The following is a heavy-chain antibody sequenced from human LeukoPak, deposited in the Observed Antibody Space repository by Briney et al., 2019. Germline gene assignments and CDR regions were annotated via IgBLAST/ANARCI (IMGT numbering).Heavy chain of an antibody. CDR2: IYYSGST. D-gene: IGHD2-15*01. CDR3: ARGGGCSGGTCYFNWFDP. CDR1: GDSISSGGYY. V-gene: IGHV4-31*03. J-gene: IGHJ5*02. Sequence: SQTLSLTCTVSGDSISSGGYYWTRIRQHPGKGLEWIGYIYYSGSTSYNPSLKSRLTISVDTSKNQFSLKLNSVTAADTAVYYCARGGGCSGGTCYFNWFDPWGQGTLVTVSS.